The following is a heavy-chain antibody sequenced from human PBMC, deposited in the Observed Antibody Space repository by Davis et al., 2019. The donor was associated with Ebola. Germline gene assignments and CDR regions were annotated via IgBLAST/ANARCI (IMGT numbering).Heavy chain of an antibody. D-gene: IGHD3-22*01. CDR2: IRSKAYAGTT. CDR3: ARVARGYYDMADY. Sequence: GESLKISCTASGFIFGDYAMSWFRQAPGKGLEWVGFIRSKAYAGTTDYAASVRDRFTISRDDSKTIAYLQMNSLKTEDTAVYYCARVARGYYDMADYWGQGTLVTVSS. CDR1: GFIFGDYA. V-gene: IGHV3-49*03. J-gene: IGHJ4*02.